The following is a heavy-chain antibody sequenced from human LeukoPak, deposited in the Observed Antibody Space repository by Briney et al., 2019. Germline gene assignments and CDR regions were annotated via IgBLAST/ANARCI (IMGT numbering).Heavy chain of an antibody. CDR3: ARLITMVRGVIITVYYYYMDV. CDR1: GYTFTSYD. V-gene: IGHV1-8*01. Sequence: ASVKVSCKASGYTFTSYDINWVRQATGQGLEWMGWMNPNSGNTGYAQKFQGRVTMTRNTSISTAYMQLSSLRSEDTAVYHCARLITMVRGVIITVYYYYMDVWGKGTTVTISS. CDR2: MNPNSGNT. J-gene: IGHJ6*03. D-gene: IGHD3-10*01.